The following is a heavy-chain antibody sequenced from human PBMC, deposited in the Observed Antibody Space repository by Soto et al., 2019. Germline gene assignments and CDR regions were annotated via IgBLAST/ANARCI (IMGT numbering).Heavy chain of an antibody. D-gene: IGHD6-19*01. CDR3: ARETYSSGGYGNFAS. CDR2: ISGSGGST. Sequence: GGSLRLSCAASGFTFSSYAMSWVRQAPGKGLEWVSAISGSGGSTYYADSVKGRFTISRDNAKNSLYLQMNSLRAEDTAVYYGARETYSSGGYGNFASWGQGTLVPVSS. J-gene: IGHJ4*02. V-gene: IGHV3-23*01. CDR1: GFTFSSYA.